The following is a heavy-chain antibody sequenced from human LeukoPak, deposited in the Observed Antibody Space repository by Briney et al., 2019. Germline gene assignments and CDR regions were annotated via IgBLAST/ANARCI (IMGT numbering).Heavy chain of an antibody. CDR3: VREGVSSSWNNWYFDL. J-gene: IGHJ2*01. CDR1: GFTFSSYA. Sequence: PGGSLRLSCAASGFTFSSYAMSWVRQGTGKGLEWVSDDTYYPGSVKGRFTISRENAKNSLYLQMDSLRAEDTAVYYCVREGVSSSWNNWYFDLWGRGTLVTVSS. V-gene: IGHV3-13*01. D-gene: IGHD6-13*01. CDR2: DT.